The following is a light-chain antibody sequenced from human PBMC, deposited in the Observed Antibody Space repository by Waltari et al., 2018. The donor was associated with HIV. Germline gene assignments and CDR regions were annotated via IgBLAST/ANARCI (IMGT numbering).Light chain of an antibody. Sequence: DIVITNYPDSLAVSLGERATINGKSSQRVLFSANNKNYLAWYQQKPGQPPKLLIYWASTRESGVPDRFSGSGSWTDFTLTISSLQAEDVAVYYCQQYYSTPWTFGQGTKVEIK. V-gene: IGKV4-1*01. CDR3: QQYYSTPWT. CDR1: QRVLFSANNKNY. CDR2: WAS. J-gene: IGKJ1*01.